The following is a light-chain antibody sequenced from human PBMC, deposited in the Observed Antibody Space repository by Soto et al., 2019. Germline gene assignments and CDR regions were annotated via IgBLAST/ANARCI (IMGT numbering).Light chain of an antibody. J-gene: IGLJ3*02. Sequence: QSVLTQPASVSGSPGQSITVSCTGTSSDIGASNYVSWYQQHPGKAPKLIISEVSNRPSGVSNRFSGSKSGSTASLTISGLQAEDEADYYCAAWDHSLQGWVFGGGTKLTVL. CDR2: EVS. CDR1: SSDIGASNY. V-gene: IGLV2-14*01. CDR3: AAWDHSLQGWV.